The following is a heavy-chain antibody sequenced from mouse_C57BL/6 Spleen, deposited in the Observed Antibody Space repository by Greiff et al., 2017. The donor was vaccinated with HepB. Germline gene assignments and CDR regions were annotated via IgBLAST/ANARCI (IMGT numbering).Heavy chain of an antibody. V-gene: IGHV5-4*03. CDR2: ISDGGSYT. CDR1: GFTFSSYA. CDR3: ARGGYDPFDY. Sequence: EVKLVESGGGLVKPGGSLKLSCAASGFTFSSYAMSWVRQTPEKRLEWVATISDGGSYTYYPDNVKGRFTISRDNAKNNLYLQMSHLKSEDTAMYYCARGGYDPFDYWGQGTTLTVSS. D-gene: IGHD3-1*01. J-gene: IGHJ2*01.